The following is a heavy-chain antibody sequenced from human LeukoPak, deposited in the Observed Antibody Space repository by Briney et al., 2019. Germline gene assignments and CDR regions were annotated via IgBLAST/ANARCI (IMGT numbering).Heavy chain of an antibody. CDR2: ISAYNGNT. Sequence: EASVKVSCKASGYTFTSYGISWVRQAPGQGLEWMGWISAYNGNTNYAQKLQGRVTMTRDTSTSTAYMELRSLRSDDTAVYYCARGPAVYDVGATSFNYMDVWGKGTTVTISS. CDR1: GYTFTSYG. D-gene: IGHD1-26*01. V-gene: IGHV1-18*01. J-gene: IGHJ6*03. CDR3: ARGPAVYDVGATSFNYMDV.